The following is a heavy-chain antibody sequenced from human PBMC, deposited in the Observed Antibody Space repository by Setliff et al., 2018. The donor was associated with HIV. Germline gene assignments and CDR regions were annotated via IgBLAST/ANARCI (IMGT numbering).Heavy chain of an antibody. J-gene: IGHJ4*02. V-gene: IGHV3-21*01. CDR3: ARDVSWRVRTYIDY. CDR2: ISSSSRSK. Sequence: GGSLRLSCAASGFTFDDYGMSWVRQAPGKGLEWVSSISSSSRSKYYADSVKCRFTISRDNAKNSLYLQMNSLTAEDTAVYYCARDVSWRVRTYIDYWGQGALVTVSS. CDR1: GFTFDDYG. D-gene: IGHD3-3*01.